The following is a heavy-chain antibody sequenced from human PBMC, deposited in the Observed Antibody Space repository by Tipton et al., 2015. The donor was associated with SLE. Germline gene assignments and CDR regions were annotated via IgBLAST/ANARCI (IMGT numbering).Heavy chain of an antibody. D-gene: IGHD4-11*01. Sequence: TLSLTCTVSGGSISSYYWSWIRQPPGKGLEWIGYIYYSGSTNYSPSLKSRVTISVDTSKNQFSLKLNSVTAADTAVYYCARVVSNYADYWGQGTLVTVSS. CDR1: GGSISSYY. CDR3: ARVVSNYADY. V-gene: IGHV4-59*12. CDR2: IYYSGST. J-gene: IGHJ4*02.